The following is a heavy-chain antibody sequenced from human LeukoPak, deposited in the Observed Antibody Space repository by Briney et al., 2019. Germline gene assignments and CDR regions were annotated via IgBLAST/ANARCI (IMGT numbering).Heavy chain of an antibody. CDR1: GGSISRYY. Sequence: PSETLSLTCTGSGGSISRYYWSWIRQPPGKGLEWIGYIYYSGSTNYNPSLKSRVTISVDTSKNQFSLKLSSVTAADTAVYYCARDNSGAQDYWGQGTLVTVSS. J-gene: IGHJ4*02. D-gene: IGHD6-19*01. V-gene: IGHV4-59*01. CDR3: ARDNSGAQDY. CDR2: IYYSGST.